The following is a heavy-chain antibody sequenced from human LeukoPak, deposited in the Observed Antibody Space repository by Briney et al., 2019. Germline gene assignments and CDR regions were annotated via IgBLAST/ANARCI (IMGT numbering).Heavy chain of an antibody. V-gene: IGHV4-59*01. CDR2: IYYSGST. J-gene: IGHJ4*02. D-gene: IGHD3-10*01. CDR3: ARAHDKDMVRGVIVPPDY. Sequence: PSETLSLTCAVSGGSISSYYWSWIRQPPGKGLEWIGYIYYSGSTNYNPPLKSRVTISVDTPKNQFSLKLSSVTAADTAVYYCARAHDKDMVRGVIVPPDYWGQGTLVTVSS. CDR1: GGSISSYY.